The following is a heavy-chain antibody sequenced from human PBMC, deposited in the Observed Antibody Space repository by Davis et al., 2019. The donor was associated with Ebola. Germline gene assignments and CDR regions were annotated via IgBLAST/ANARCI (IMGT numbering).Heavy chain of an antibody. Sequence: GESLKISCAASGFTFSSYGMHWVRQAPGKGLEWVAVISYDGSNKYYADSVKGRFTISRDNSKNTLYLQMNSLRAEDTAVYYCATPRGSSGGFQHWGQGTLVTVSS. J-gene: IGHJ1*01. V-gene: IGHV3-30*03. CDR3: ATPRGSSGGFQH. CDR1: GFTFSSYG. CDR2: ISYDGSNK. D-gene: IGHD6-19*01.